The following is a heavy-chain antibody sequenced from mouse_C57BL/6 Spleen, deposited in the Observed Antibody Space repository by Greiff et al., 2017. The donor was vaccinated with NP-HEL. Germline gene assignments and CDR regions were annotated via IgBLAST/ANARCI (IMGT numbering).Heavy chain of an antibody. CDR2: ISYAGSN. J-gene: IGHJ4*01. V-gene: IGHV3-6*01. Sequence: EVKLMESGPGLVKPSQSLSLTCSVTGYSITSGYYWNWIRQFPGNKLEWMGYISYAGSNNYNPSLKNRISITRDTSKNQFFLKLNSVTTEDTATYYCAREAHYYAMDYWGQGTSVTVSS. CDR1: GYSITSGYY. CDR3: AREAHYYAMDY.